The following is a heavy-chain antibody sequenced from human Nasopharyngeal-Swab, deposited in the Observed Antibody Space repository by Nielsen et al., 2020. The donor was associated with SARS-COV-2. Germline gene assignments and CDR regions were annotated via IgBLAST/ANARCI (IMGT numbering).Heavy chain of an antibody. J-gene: IGHJ6*02. D-gene: IGHD3/OR15-3a*01. CDR1: GFSLSPSAVG. CDR3: ARTHSGLVGMDV. V-gene: IGHV2-5*02. Sequence: SGSTLVTPTQTVTLTCTFSGFSLSPSAVGVGWIRQPPGKALECLALIYWDDDKRYSPSLKSRLTITKDTSKNQVVLTMTNMDPVDTATYYCARTHSGLVGMDVWGQGTTVTVSS. CDR2: IYWDDDK.